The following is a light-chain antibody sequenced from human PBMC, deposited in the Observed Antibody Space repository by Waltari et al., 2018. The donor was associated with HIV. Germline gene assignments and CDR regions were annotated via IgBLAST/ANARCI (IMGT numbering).Light chain of an antibody. CDR1: SSNIGAPYD. CDR2: GST. Sequence: QSVLTQPPSVSGAPGQRVTISCTGGSSNIGAPYDVPWYQKFPGTDPKLLIYGSTNRPSGVPDRFSGSKSGTSASLAITGLQAEDEADYYCQSYDNSLGVVFGGGTKLTVL. J-gene: IGLJ2*01. CDR3: QSYDNSLGVV. V-gene: IGLV1-40*01.